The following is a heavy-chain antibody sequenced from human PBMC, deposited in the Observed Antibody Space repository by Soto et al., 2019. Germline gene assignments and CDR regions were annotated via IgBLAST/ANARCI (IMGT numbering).Heavy chain of an antibody. CDR1: GGSISTSRYY. V-gene: IGHV4-39*01. J-gene: IGHJ5*02. Sequence: SETLSLTCTVSGGSISTSRYYWGGIGQPPGKGLEWIGSIYYSGITFYNPSLESRVTISVDTSKTQFSLKLSSVTAADTAVYHCARSKYGGNWFDPWGQGTLVTVSS. D-gene: IGHD2-2*01. CDR3: ARSKYGGNWFDP. CDR2: IYYSGIT.